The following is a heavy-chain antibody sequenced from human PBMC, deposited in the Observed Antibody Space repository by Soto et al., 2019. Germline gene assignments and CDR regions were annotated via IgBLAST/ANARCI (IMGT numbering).Heavy chain of an antibody. Sequence: QLQLQGSGPGLVKPSETLSLTCTVSGGSISSSSYYWGWIRQPPGKGLEWIGSIYYSGSAYYNPSLKSRVTISVDTSKNQFSLKLSSVTAADTAVYYCARSPGNRRSVGATTFDYWGQGTLVTVSS. CDR3: ARSPGNRRSVGATTFDY. D-gene: IGHD1-26*01. V-gene: IGHV4-39*01. CDR1: GGSISSSSYY. CDR2: IYYSGSA. J-gene: IGHJ4*02.